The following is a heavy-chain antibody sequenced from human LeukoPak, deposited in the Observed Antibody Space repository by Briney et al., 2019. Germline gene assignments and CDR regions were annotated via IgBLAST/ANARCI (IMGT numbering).Heavy chain of an antibody. V-gene: IGHV3-21*01. J-gene: IGHJ4*02. CDR1: GFTFSNYY. D-gene: IGHD1/OR15-1a*01. CDR3: ARENNRQFDY. Sequence: GESLKISCAASGFTFSNYYMTWVRQAPGKGLEWVSSINTSGTYTHYADSVKGRFTISRDNAENSLYLRMNSLRAEDTAVYYCARENNRQFDYWGQGTLVTVSP. CDR2: INTSGTYT.